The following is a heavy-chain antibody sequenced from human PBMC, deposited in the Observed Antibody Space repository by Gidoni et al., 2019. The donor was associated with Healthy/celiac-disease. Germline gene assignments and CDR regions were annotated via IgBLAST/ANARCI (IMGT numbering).Heavy chain of an antibody. Sequence: QVQLVQSGAEVKKPGASVKVSCKASGYTFTSYAMHWVRQAPGQRLEWMGWINAGNGNTKYSQKFQGRVTITRDTSASTAYMELSSLRSEDTAVYYCARDWRQWLGLGAFDIWGQGTMVTVSS. CDR1: GYTFTSYA. CDR3: ARDWRQWLGLGAFDI. J-gene: IGHJ3*02. CDR2: INAGNGNT. D-gene: IGHD6-19*01. V-gene: IGHV1-3*01.